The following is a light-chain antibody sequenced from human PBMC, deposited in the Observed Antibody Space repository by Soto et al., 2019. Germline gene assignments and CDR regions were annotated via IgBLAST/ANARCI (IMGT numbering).Light chain of an antibody. Sequence: QSVLTQPPSVSAAPGQKVTISCSGSSSNSGNNYVFWYQQLAGTARKLLSYDNGKRPSGIPDRFSGAKSGTSATLGITGLQTGDEADYYCATLDRSPSVGVFGGGTKLTVL. V-gene: IGLV1-51*01. J-gene: IGLJ2*01. CDR1: SSNSGNNY. CDR3: ATLDRSPSVGV. CDR2: DNG.